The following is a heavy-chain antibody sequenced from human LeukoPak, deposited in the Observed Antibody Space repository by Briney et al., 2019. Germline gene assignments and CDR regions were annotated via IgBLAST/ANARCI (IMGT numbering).Heavy chain of an antibody. CDR3: ARGPMAVVVYDDVLDI. V-gene: IGHV6-1*01. D-gene: IGHD5/OR15-5a*01. CDR2: TYYRSKWYH. CDR1: GDSVSSNSAA. Sequence: SQALSLTCAISGDSVSSNSAAWHWIKQSPSGGLRWLGRTYYRSKWYHDYAISVKGRITIDPDTSKNQFSLQLNSVTPEDTAVYYCARGPMAVVVYDDVLDIWGQGTMVTVSS. J-gene: IGHJ3*02.